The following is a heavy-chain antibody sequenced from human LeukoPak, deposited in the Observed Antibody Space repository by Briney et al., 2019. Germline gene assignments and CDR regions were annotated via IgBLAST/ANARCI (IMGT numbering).Heavy chain of an antibody. CDR3: ARANYYDSSGYYYRASSYYFDY. J-gene: IGHJ4*02. CDR1: GGSISSGSYY. CDR2: IYTSGST. D-gene: IGHD3-22*01. V-gene: IGHV4-61*02. Sequence: PSETLSLTCTVSGGSISSGSYYWSWIRQPAGKGLEWIGRIYTSGSTNYNPSLKSRVTISVDTSKNQFSLKLSSVTAADTAVYYCARANYYDSSGYYYRASSYYFDYWGQGTLVTVSS.